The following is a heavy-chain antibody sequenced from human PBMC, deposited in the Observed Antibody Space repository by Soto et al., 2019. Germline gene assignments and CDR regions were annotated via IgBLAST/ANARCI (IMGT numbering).Heavy chain of an antibody. CDR2: MSPNSGAT. J-gene: IGHJ6*02. Sequence: QVQLVQSGAEVTKPGASVKVSCRASGYTFTTYDINWVRQATGQGLEWMGWMSPNSGATCYAQKLQGSVTMTRDTPIRTAYIELSNLRSDAPAIYYCARCVDAAVDVWGQGTTVTLSS. V-gene: IGHV1-8*01. CDR3: ARCVDAAVDV. CDR1: GYTFTTYD. D-gene: IGHD2-15*01.